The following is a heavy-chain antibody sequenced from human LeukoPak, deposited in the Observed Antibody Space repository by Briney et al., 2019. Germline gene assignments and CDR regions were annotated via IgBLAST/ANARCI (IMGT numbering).Heavy chain of an antibody. CDR2: IWYDGSNK. J-gene: IGHJ4*02. V-gene: IGHV3-33*06. CDR1: GFTFSSYS. Sequence: GGSLRLSCAASGFTFSSYSMNWVRQAPGKGLEWVGVIWYDGSNKYYADSVKGRFTISRDNSKNTLYLQMNSLRAEDTAVYYCAKGPTMTTLFYFDYWGQGTLVTVSS. D-gene: IGHD4-17*01. CDR3: AKGPTMTTLFYFDY.